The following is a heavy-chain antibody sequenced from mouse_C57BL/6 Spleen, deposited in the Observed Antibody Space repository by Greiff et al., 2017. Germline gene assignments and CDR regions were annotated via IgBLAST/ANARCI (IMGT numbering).Heavy chain of an antibody. J-gene: IGHJ2*01. V-gene: IGHV5-6*01. CDR2: ISSGGSYT. Sequence: EVMLVESGGDLVKPGGSLKLSCAASGFTFSSYGMSWVRQTPDKRLEWVATISSGGSYTYYPDSVKGRFTISRDNAKNTLYLQMSSLKSEDTAMYYCARHSYGSSPLGYWGQGTTLTVSS. CDR3: ARHSYGSSPLGY. CDR1: GFTFSSYG. D-gene: IGHD1-1*01.